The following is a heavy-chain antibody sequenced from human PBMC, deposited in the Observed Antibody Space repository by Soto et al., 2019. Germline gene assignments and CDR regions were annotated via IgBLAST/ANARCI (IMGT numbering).Heavy chain of an antibody. CDR3: ARDSKRGYSGYDKLDY. D-gene: IGHD5-12*01. J-gene: IGHJ4*02. Sequence: LSLTCTVSGGSISSYYWSWIRQPPGKGLEWIGYIYYSGSTNSNPSLKSRVTISVDTSKNQFSLKLSSVTAADTAVYYCARDSKRGYSGYDKLDYWGQGTLVTVSS. V-gene: IGHV4-59*01. CDR2: IYYSGST. CDR1: GGSISSYY.